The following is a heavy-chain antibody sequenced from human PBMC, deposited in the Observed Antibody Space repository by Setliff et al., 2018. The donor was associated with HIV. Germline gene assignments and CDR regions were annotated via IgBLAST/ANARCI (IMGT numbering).Heavy chain of an antibody. CDR1: GGSISTYY. V-gene: IGHV4-4*07. D-gene: IGHD3-10*01. CDR2: IYPSGST. CDR3: ARDRGTRYGSGKDFDS. Sequence: SETLSLTCIVSGGSISTYYWSWIRQPAGEGLEWIGRIYPSGSTNYSPSLRSRVTLSVDTSKNHFSLKLNSVAAADTAAYYCARDRGTRYGSGKDFDSWGQGILVTVSS. J-gene: IGHJ4*02.